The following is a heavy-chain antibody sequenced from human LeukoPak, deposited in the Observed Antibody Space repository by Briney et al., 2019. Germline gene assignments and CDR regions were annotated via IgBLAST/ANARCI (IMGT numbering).Heavy chain of an antibody. CDR3: ARRRGLMARNWFDP. Sequence: PSETLSLTCAVYGGSFSGYYWSWIRQPPGKGLEWIGEINHSGSTNCNPSLKSRVTISVDTSKNQFSLKLSSVTAADTAVYYCARRRGLMARNWFDPWGQGTLVTVSS. J-gene: IGHJ5*02. CDR1: GGSFSGYY. D-gene: IGHD3-10*01. V-gene: IGHV4-34*01. CDR2: INHSGST.